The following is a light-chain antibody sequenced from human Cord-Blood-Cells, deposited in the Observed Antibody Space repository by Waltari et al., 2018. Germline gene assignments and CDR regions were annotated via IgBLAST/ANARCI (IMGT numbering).Light chain of an antibody. Sequence: QPALTPPASVSGSPGPSITISCTGTSSDVGGYNYVSWYQQHPGKAPKLMIYDVSNRPSGVSNRFSGSKSGNTASLTISGLQAEDEADYYCSSYTSSSTVVFGGGTKLTVL. V-gene: IGLV2-14*01. CDR3: SSYTSSSTVV. CDR2: DVS. J-gene: IGLJ2*01. CDR1: SSDVGGYNY.